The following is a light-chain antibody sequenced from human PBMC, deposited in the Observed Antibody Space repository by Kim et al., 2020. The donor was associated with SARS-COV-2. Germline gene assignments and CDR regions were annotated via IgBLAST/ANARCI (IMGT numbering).Light chain of an antibody. CDR1: QGVDSW. J-gene: IGKJ1*01. Sequence: DIQMTQSPSTLSAFVGNRVTITCRASQGVDSWLAWYQQKPGKAPKLLLYQASKLATGVPSRFSGSGSGTDFTLTISNLQPDDSAIYYCKQYETYWTFGPGIKVDIK. CDR2: QAS. CDR3: KQYETYWT. V-gene: IGKV1-5*03.